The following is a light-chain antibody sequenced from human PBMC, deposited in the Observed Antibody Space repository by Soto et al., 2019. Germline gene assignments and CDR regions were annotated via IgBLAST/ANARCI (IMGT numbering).Light chain of an antibody. V-gene: IGLV2-14*03. CDR1: SSDVGGYNY. CDR3: TSSTSTSAPGG. Sequence: QSALTQPASVSGSPGQSITISCTGTSSDVGGYNYVSWYQPHSGKAPMLLIYYVTLSPSGVSNRFSATKSGNTSSLTISGLQAEHDADYYCTSSTSTSAPGGFGGGTKLTV. CDR2: YVT. J-gene: IGLJ3*02.